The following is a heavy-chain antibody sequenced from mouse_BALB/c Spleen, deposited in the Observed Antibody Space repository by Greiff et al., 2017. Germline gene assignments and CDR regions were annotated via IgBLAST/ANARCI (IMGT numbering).Heavy chain of an antibody. CDR1: GFTFSSYG. D-gene: IGHD2-1*01. CDR2: INSNGGST. V-gene: IGHV5-6-3*01. J-gene: IGHJ3*01. Sequence: EVQGVESGGGLVQPGGSLKLSCAASGFTFSSYGMSWVRQTPDKRLELVATINSNGGSTYYPDSVKGRFTISRDNAKNTLYLQMSSLKSEDTAMYYCARDLYFWGQGTLVTVSA. CDR3: ARDLYF.